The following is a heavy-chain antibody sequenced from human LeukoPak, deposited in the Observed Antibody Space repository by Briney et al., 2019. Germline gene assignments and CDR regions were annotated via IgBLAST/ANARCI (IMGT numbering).Heavy chain of an antibody. Sequence: GGSLRLSCAASGFTFSGSAMHWVRQASGKGLEWVGRIRSKANSYATAYAASVKGRFTISRDDSKNTAYLQMNSLKTEDTAVYYCTSQGAKDTNSDYWGQATLVTVSS. CDR2: IRSKANSYAT. V-gene: IGHV3-73*01. CDR1: GFTFSGSA. D-gene: IGHD1-26*01. J-gene: IGHJ4*02. CDR3: TSQGAKDTNSDY.